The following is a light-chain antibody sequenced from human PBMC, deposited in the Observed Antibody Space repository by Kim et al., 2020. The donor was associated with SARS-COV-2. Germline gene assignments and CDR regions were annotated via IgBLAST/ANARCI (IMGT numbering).Light chain of an antibody. CDR2: GNI. CDR3: QSYDTSLSGSI. Sequence: QSVLTQPPSLSGAPGQRVTISCTGSSSNIGAGSHVHWYQLVPGTVPKLLIYGNINLPSGISDRFSASRSGTSASLAITGLQAEDEADYFCQSYDTSLSGSIFGGGTQLTV. V-gene: IGLV1-40*01. CDR1: SSNIGAGSH. J-gene: IGLJ2*01.